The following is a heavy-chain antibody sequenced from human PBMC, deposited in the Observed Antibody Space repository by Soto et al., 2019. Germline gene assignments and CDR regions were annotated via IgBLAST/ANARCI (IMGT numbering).Heavy chain of an antibody. J-gene: IGHJ4*02. V-gene: IGHV3-30*18. CDR2: ISYDGSNK. D-gene: IGHD1-26*01. CDR3: AKDRGSGSYPNHFDY. CDR1: GFTFSSYG. Sequence: GGSLRLSCAASGFTFSSYGMHWVRQAPGKGLEWVAVISYDGSNKYYADSVKGRFTISRDNSKNTLYLQMNSLGAEDTAVYYCAKDRGSGSYPNHFDYWGQGT.